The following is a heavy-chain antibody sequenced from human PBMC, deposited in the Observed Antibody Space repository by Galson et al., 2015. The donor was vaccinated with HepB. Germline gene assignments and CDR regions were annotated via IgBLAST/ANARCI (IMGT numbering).Heavy chain of an antibody. CDR2: IHRGGST. D-gene: IGHD5-18*01. J-gene: IGHJ6*02. V-gene: IGHV3-66*02. Sequence: SLRLSCAASGFTASNNYMSWVRQAPGKGLEWVSGIHRGGSTYYADSVKGRFTTSRDNSKNTLYLQMNSLKTEDTAVYYCARDFRYSHGYHHYYYYGMDVWGQGTTVTVSS. CDR3: ARDFRYSHGYHHYYYYGMDV. CDR1: GFTASNNY.